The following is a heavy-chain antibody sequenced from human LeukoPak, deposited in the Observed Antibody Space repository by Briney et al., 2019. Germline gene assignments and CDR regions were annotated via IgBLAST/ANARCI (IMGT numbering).Heavy chain of an antibody. CDR2: IYYSGST. D-gene: IGHD2-21*01. J-gene: IGHJ3*02. V-gene: IGHV4-39*07. CDR3: ARATFRGDAFDI. Sequence: PSETLSLTCTVSGGSISSSSYYWGWIRQPPGKGLEWIGSIYYSGSTYYNPSLKSRVTISVDRSKNQFSLKLSSVTAADTAVYYCARATFRGDAFDIWGQGTMVTVSS. CDR1: GGSISSSSYY.